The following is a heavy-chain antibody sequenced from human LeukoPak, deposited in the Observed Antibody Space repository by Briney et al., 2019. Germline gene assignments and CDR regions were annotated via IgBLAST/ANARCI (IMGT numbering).Heavy chain of an antibody. CDR2: IIPILGIA. CDR3: AKAAYDILTGLPDDY. J-gene: IGHJ4*02. D-gene: IGHD3-9*01. V-gene: IGHV1-69*04. Sequence: SVKVSCKASGGTFSSYAISWVRQAPGQGLEWMGRIIPILGIASYAQKFQGRVTITADKSTSTAYMELSSLRSEDKAVYYCAKAAYDILTGLPDDYWGQGTLVTVSS. CDR1: GGTFSSYA.